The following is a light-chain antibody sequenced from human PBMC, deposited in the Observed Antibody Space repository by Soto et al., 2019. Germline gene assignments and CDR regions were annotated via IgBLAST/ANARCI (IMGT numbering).Light chain of an antibody. Sequence: KVLKQSAPGLSLHPGERATLSCRASQSVSSYLAWYQQKPGQAPRLLIYGASTRATGVPTRFSGSRSGAEFTLTINSLQSEDFAVYYCQPYNNWPLTFGGGNK. V-gene: IGKV3-15*01. CDR1: QSVSSY. J-gene: IGKJ4*01. CDR2: GAS. CDR3: QPYNNWPLT.